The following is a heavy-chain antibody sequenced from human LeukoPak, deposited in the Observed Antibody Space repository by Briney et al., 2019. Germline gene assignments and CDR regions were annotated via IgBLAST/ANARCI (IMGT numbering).Heavy chain of an antibody. CDR1: GGSISSGSYY. Sequence: SETLSLTCTVSGGSISSGSYYWSWIRQPAGKGLEWIGRIYTSGSTNYNPSLKSRVTISVDTSKNQFSLKLRSVTAADTAVYYCARARVAGYDHFDSWGQGTLVTVSS. J-gene: IGHJ4*02. CDR2: IYTSGST. D-gene: IGHD5-12*01. CDR3: ARARVAGYDHFDS. V-gene: IGHV4-61*02.